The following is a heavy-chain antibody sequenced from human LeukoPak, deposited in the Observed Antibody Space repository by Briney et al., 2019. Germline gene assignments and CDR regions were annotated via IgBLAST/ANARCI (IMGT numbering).Heavy chain of an antibody. CDR2: IYYSGST. CDR1: GGSISSSSYY. V-gene: IGHV4-39*01. D-gene: IGHD3-3*01. J-gene: IGHJ6*03. Sequence: PSETLSLPCTVSGGSISSSSYYWGWLRQPPGKGLEWIGSIYYSGSTYYNPSLKSRVTISVDTSKNQFSLKLSSVTAADTAVYYCARQNTDYDFWSGYSPYYYYMDVWGKGTTVTVSS. CDR3: ARQNTDYDFWSGYSPYYYYMDV.